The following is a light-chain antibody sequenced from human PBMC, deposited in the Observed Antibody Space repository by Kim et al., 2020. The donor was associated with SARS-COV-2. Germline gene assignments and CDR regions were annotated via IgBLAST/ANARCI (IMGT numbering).Light chain of an antibody. J-gene: IGLJ2*01. CDR1: SLRSYY. CDR3: QSRDSGGNVV. CDR2: GRN. V-gene: IGLV3-19*01. Sequence: SSELTQDLAVSVALGQTVRITCQGDSLRSYYATWYQQKPRQAPLLVIFGRNNRPSGIPDRFSGSTSGNTASLTISGAQAEDEADFYCQSRDSGGNVVFGGGTQLTVL.